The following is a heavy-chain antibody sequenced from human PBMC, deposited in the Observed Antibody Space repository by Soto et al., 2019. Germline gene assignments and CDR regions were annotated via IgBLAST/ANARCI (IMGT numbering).Heavy chain of an antibody. CDR2: VYYSGIT. CDR1: GGSISSSSNY. D-gene: IGHD6-13*01. J-gene: IGHJ4*02. Sequence: QLQLQESGPGLVKPSETLSLTCTVSGGSISSSSNYWGWIRQPPGKGLEWIGSVYYSGITYYNPSLKSRVTMSVDTSKIQFSLNLSSVTATDTAVYYCARLFSNWYSYYWGQGTLVTVSS. CDR3: ARLFSNWYSYY. V-gene: IGHV4-39*01.